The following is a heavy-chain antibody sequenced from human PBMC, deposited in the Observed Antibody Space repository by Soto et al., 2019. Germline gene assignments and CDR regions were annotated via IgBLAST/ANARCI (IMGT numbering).Heavy chain of an antibody. CDR3: VHRRVQIFDF. CDR1: VFALRTNGEG. V-gene: IGHV2-5*02. D-gene: IGHD1-1*01. Sequence: SGPTRVNPTQTRTLTCALSVFALRTNGEGVGWMRQPPGKALEWLALVYWDDDKRYSPSLRSRLSITKDASKNQVVLTMTNMDPVDTATYYCVHRRVQIFDFWGQ. CDR2: VYWDDDK. J-gene: IGHJ4*02.